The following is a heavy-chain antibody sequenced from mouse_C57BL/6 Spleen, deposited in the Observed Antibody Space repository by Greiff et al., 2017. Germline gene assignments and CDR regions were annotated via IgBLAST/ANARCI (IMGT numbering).Heavy chain of an antibody. D-gene: IGHD2-4*01. J-gene: IGHJ1*03. V-gene: IGHV1-82*01. CDR1: GYAFSSSW. CDR2: ISPGDGDT. CDR3: ARCGDYDSVGGLWYFNV. Sequence: QVQLQQSGPELVKPGASVKISCKASGYAFSSSWMNWVKQRPGKGLEWIGRISPGDGDTNYNGKFKGKATLTADKSSSTAYMQRSSLTSEDSAVYFCARCGDYDSVGGLWYFNVWGTGTTVTVSS.